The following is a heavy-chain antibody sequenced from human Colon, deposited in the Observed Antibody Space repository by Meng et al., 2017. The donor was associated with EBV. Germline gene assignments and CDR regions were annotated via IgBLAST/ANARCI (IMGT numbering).Heavy chain of an antibody. D-gene: IGHD6-19*01. CDR3: ARVSSGWDYFDY. Sequence: QGQLKESGPGLVKPSQTLSLTCPVSGGSVSSGGYYWTWIRQHPGKGLEWFGHIYYSGSTFYNPSLKRRVIISIDTSKNQFSLNLRSVTAADTAVYYCARVSSGWDYFDYWGQGTLVTVSS. J-gene: IGHJ4*02. CDR1: GGSVSSGGYY. CDR2: IYYSGST. V-gene: IGHV4-31*03.